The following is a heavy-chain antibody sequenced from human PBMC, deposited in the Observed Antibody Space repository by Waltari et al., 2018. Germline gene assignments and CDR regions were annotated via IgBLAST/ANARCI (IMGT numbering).Heavy chain of an antibody. CDR1: GYTFTSYA. J-gene: IGHJ5*02. V-gene: IGHV1-3*01. CDR2: INAGNGNT. D-gene: IGHD6-13*01. Sequence: QVQLVQSGAEVKKPGASVKVSCKASGYTFTSYAMHWVRQAPGQRLEWMGWINAGNGNTKYSQKCQGRVTITRDTSASTAYMELSSLRSEDTAVYYCARDRSSSWTTFWFDPWGQGTLVTVSS. CDR3: ARDRSSSWTTFWFDP.